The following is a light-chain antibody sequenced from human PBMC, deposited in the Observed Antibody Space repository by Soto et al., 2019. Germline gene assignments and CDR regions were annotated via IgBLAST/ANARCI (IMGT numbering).Light chain of an antibody. Sequence: ERVRAQSAASRSVAKGERANLSCRASQSVSSNLAWYQQKPGQAPRLLIYDASTRATGLPARFCGSGSGTEFTLTVSSLHSEDFAVYFCQQYKNWALITFGQGTRLEIK. CDR2: DAS. CDR1: QSVSSN. V-gene: IGKV3-15*01. J-gene: IGKJ5*01. CDR3: QQYKNWALIT.